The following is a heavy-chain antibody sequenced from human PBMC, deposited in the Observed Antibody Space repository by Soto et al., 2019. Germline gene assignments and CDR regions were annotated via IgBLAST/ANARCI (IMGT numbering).Heavy chain of an antibody. J-gene: IGHJ3*02. CDR2: IRSKANSYAT. Sequence: GGSLRLSCAASGFTFSGSAMHWVRQASRKGLEWVGRIRSKANSYATAYAASVKGRFTISRDDSKNTAYLQMNSLKTEDTAVYYCTRQFYSSSWNDAFDIWGQGTMVTVSS. CDR3: TRQFYSSSWNDAFDI. D-gene: IGHD6-13*01. CDR1: GFTFSGSA. V-gene: IGHV3-73*01.